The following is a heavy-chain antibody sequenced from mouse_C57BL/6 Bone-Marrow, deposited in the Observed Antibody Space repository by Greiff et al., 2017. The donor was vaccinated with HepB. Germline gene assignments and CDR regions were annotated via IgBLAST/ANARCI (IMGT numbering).Heavy chain of an antibody. V-gene: IGHV1-82*01. CDR3: AREGITTVVYWYFDV. J-gene: IGHJ1*03. D-gene: IGHD1-1*01. CDR2: IYPGDGDT. CDR1: GYAFSSSW. Sequence: VQLQQSGPELVKPGASVKISCKASGYAFSSSWMNWVKQRPGKGLEWIGRIYPGDGDTNYNGKFKGKATLTADKSSSTAYMQLSSLTSEDSAVYFCAREGITTVVYWYFDVWGTGTTVTVSS.